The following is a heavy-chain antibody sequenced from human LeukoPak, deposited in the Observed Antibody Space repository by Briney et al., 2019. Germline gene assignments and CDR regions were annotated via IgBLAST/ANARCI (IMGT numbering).Heavy chain of an antibody. D-gene: IGHD3-3*01. CDR1: GFTLDDYA. CDR3: AKDAGSLRFLEWYFDYYYMDV. J-gene: IGHJ6*03. V-gene: IGHV3-43D*04. CDR2: ISWDGGST. Sequence: AGGSLRLSCAASGFTLDDYAMDGGRDGPGKGVEWVSGISWDGGSTYYAESVKGGLTIYREKRKNSMYLQMNSLRAQDAALYYCAKDAGSLRFLEWYFDYYYMDVWGKGTTVTVSS.